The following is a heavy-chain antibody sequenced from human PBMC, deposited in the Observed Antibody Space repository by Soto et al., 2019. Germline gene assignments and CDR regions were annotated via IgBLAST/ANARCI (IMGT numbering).Heavy chain of an antibody. CDR2: IWYDGSNK. D-gene: IGHD6-6*01. Sequence: PGGSLRLSCAASGFTFSSYGMHWVRQAPGKGLEWVAVIWYDGSNKYYADSVKGRFTISRDNSKNTLYLQMNSLRAEDTAVYDCARESLGSSSFDYWGQGTLVTVSS. V-gene: IGHV3-33*01. CDR3: ARESLGSSSFDY. J-gene: IGHJ4*02. CDR1: GFTFSSYG.